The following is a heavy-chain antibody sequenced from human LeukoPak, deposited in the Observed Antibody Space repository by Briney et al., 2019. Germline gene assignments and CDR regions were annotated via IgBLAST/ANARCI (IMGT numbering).Heavy chain of an antibody. CDR1: GFTFSDYS. J-gene: IGHJ4*02. CDR3: VGVSKNYNYYFDY. D-gene: IGHD5-24*01. Sequence: GGALRLSCAASGFTFSDYSMSWIRQAPGKGLEWISYITGRSHTIYYADSVKGRFTISRDNAKNSLYLQMNSLGVEDTAVYYCVGVSKNYNYYFDYWGQGALVIVS. CDR2: ITGRSHTI. V-gene: IGHV3-11*01.